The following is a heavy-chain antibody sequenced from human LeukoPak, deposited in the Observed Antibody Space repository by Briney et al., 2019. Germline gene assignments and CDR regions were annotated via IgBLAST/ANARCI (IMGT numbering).Heavy chain of an antibody. J-gene: IGHJ4*02. V-gene: IGHV3-74*01. CDR2: INSDGSST. Sequence: GGSLRLSCAASGFTFDDYGMSWVRQAPGKGLVWVSRINSDGSSTSYADSVKGRFTISRDNAKNTLYLQMNSLRAEDTAVYYCARWRAGLLGYYFDYWGQGTLVTVSS. CDR1: GFTFDDYG. CDR3: ARWRAGLLGYYFDY. D-gene: IGHD3-22*01.